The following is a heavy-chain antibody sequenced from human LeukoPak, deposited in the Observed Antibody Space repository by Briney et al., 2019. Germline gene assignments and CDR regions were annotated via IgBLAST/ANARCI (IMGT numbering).Heavy chain of an antibody. D-gene: IGHD6-13*01. Sequence: PGGSLTLSCAAYGFTFDDYDMHWVRHATGKGLEWVSGISWNSGSIGYADSVKGRFTISRDNDKNYLYLQMNSLRAEDTALYYCAKKSSAAGTWVDYWGQGTLVTVSS. CDR3: AKKSSAAGTWVDY. CDR1: GFTFDDYD. V-gene: IGHV3-9*01. CDR2: ISWNSGSI. J-gene: IGHJ4*02.